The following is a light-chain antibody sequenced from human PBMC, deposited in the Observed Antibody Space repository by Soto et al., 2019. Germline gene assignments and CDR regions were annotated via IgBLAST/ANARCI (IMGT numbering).Light chain of an antibody. CDR2: GAS. CDR3: QQYGSSPRT. V-gene: IGKV3-20*01. Sequence: ESVLTQSPGTLSLSPGERATLSCRASQSVTSSYLAWYQQKPGQAPRLLIYGASSRATGITDRFSGSGSGTDFNLTISRLEPEDFAVDYCQQYGSSPRTVGQGTKVEIK. CDR1: QSVTSSY. J-gene: IGKJ1*01.